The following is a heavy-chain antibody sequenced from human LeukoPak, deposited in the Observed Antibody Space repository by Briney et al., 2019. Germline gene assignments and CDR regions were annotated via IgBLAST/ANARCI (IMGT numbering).Heavy chain of an antibody. Sequence: GGSLRLSCAASGFTFSSYGMSWVRQAPGKGLEWVSAISGSGGSTYYADSVKGRFTISRDNSKNTLYLQMNSLRSEDTAVYYCAKSVKDASDFDSWGQGTLVTVSS. CDR1: GFTFSSYG. CDR3: AKSVKDASDFDS. D-gene: IGHD5-24*01. J-gene: IGHJ4*02. V-gene: IGHV3-23*01. CDR2: ISGSGGST.